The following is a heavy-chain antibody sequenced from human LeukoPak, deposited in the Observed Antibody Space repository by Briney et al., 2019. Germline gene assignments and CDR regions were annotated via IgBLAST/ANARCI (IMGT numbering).Heavy chain of an antibody. CDR3: ARREWSYCSSTSCQKDY. Sequence: SETLSLTCTVSGASISPYYWSWIRQPAGKGLEWIGRIYNSGYTNYNPSLESRVTMSLDTSKNEFSLKLSSVTAADTAVYYCARREWSYCSSTSCQKDYWGQGTLVTVSS. D-gene: IGHD2-2*01. V-gene: IGHV4-4*07. CDR2: IYNSGYT. J-gene: IGHJ4*02. CDR1: GASISPYY.